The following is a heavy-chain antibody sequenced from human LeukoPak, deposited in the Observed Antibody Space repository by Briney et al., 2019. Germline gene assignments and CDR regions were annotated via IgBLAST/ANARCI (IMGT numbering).Heavy chain of an antibody. CDR1: GGSISSYY. Sequence: SETLSLTCTVSGGSISSYYWSWIRQPPGKGLEWIGYIYYSGSTNYNPSLKSRVTISVDTSKNQFSLKLSSVTAADTAVYYCARHSAYSEGYYGMDVWAQGTTVTVSS. CDR2: IYYSGST. J-gene: IGHJ6*02. D-gene: IGHD2-15*01. CDR3: ARHSAYSEGYYGMDV. V-gene: IGHV4-59*08.